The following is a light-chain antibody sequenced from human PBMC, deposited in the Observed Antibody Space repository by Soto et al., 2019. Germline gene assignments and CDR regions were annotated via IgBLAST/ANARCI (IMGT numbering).Light chain of an antibody. CDR2: DAS. Sequence: DIQMTQSPSTRSASVVDRVTITFRASQSISSWLAWYQQKPGKAPKLLIYDASSLESGVPSRVSGSGSGTEFTLTIDSLQPDDFATYYCQEYKSYSWTFGQGTKVDNK. CDR3: QEYKSYSWT. CDR1: QSISSW. V-gene: IGKV1-5*01. J-gene: IGKJ1*01.